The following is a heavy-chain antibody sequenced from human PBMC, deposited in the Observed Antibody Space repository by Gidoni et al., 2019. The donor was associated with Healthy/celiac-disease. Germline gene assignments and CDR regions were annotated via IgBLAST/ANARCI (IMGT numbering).Heavy chain of an antibody. J-gene: IGHJ3*02. Sequence: EVQLVESGGGLVQPGGSLRLSCSASGFTFSSYAMHWVRQAPGKGLEYVSAISSNGGSTYYADSVKGRFTISRDNSKNTLYLQMSSLRAEDTAVYYCVKEVRIFGVVDRAFDIWGQGTMVTVSS. V-gene: IGHV3-64D*06. CDR3: VKEVRIFGVVDRAFDI. CDR1: GFTFSSYA. CDR2: ISSNGGST. D-gene: IGHD3-3*01.